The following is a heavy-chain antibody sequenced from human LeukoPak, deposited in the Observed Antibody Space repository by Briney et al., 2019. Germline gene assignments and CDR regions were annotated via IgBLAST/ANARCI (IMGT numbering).Heavy chain of an antibody. Sequence: GGSLRLSCAASGFTFSDYYMNWIRQAPGKGLEWVSYISRGGSTIYYADSVKGRFTISRDNAKNSLYLQMNSLRAEDTAVYYCARVSSSIFDYWGQGTLVTVSS. CDR1: GFTFSDYY. CDR3: ARVSSSIFDY. D-gene: IGHD6-6*01. J-gene: IGHJ4*02. V-gene: IGHV3-11*01. CDR2: ISRGGSTI.